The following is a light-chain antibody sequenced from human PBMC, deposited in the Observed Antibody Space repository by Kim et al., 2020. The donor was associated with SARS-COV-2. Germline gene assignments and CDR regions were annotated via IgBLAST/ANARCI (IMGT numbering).Light chain of an antibody. Sequence: EIVMTQSPATLSVSPGERATISCRASQSVSSNLAWYQQKRGQAPRLLMYGASTRATGIPARFSGSGSGTEFTLTISSLQSEDSAVYYCQQYNNWFTFGGGTKVDIK. CDR3: QQYNNWFT. J-gene: IGKJ4*01. CDR2: GAS. V-gene: IGKV3-15*01. CDR1: QSVSSN.